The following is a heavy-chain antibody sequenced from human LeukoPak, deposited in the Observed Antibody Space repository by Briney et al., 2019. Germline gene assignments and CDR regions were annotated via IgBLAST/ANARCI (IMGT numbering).Heavy chain of an antibody. Sequence: SETLSLTCTVSGGSISSYYWSWIRQPAGKGLEWIGRIYTSGSTNYNPSLESRVTMSVDTSKNQFSLKLSSVTAADTAVYYCARETRYGSGSYYKSWGQGTLVTVSS. CDR1: GGSISSYY. V-gene: IGHV4-4*07. CDR3: ARETRYGSGSYYKS. D-gene: IGHD3-10*01. J-gene: IGHJ5*02. CDR2: IYTSGST.